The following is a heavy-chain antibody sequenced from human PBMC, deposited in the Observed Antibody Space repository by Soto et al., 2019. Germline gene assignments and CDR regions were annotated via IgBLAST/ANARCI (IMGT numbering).Heavy chain of an antibody. Sequence: GGSLRLSCTASGFTFSSYGMHWVRQAPVKGLEWVAVITYDGSNKYYVDSVKGRFTISRDNAKNTLYLQMNSLRAEDTAVYYCARGPLYYDFWSGYYGGSLDAFDIWGQGTMVTVSS. CDR1: GFTFSSYG. V-gene: IGHV3-30*03. J-gene: IGHJ3*02. D-gene: IGHD3-3*01. CDR3: ARGPLYYDFWSGYYGGSLDAFDI. CDR2: ITYDGSNK.